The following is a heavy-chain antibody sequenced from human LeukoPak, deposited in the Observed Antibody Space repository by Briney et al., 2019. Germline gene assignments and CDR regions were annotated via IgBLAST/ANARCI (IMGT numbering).Heavy chain of an antibody. D-gene: IGHD2-2*02. V-gene: IGHV3-30*14. CDR2: VSNDGNTK. CDR1: GLTFSGYS. J-gene: IGHJ4*02. Sequence: GGSLRLSCTTSGLTFSGYSIHWVRQAPGKGLEWVSVVSNDGNTKYYADSVRSRFTISRDNAANTVYFQVNSLRIEDTAVYYCARGRIPFDYWGQGTLVTVSS. CDR3: ARGRIPFDY.